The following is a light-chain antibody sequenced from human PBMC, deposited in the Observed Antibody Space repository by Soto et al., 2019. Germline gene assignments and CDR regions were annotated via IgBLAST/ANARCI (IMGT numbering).Light chain of an antibody. CDR3: GTWDSSLTAYV. CDR1: SSNIGNNY. Sequence: QSVLTQPPSVSAAPGQKVTISCSGSSSNIGNNYVSWYQQLPGTAPKVLIYDHNKRPSGIPDRFSGSKSGTSATLGITGLQTGDEADHYCGTWDSSLTAYVFGAVTKVTVL. V-gene: IGLV1-51*01. CDR2: DHN. J-gene: IGLJ1*01.